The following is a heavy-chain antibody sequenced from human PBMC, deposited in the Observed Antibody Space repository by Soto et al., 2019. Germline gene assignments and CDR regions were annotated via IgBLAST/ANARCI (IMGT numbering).Heavy chain of an antibody. V-gene: IGHV4-34*01. D-gene: IGHD6-13*01. J-gene: IGHJ5*02. CDR3: ARAQRGSWYARWFDP. CDR2: INHSGST. CDR1: GGSFSGYY. Sequence: PSETLSLTCAVYGGSFSGYYWSWIRQPPGKGLEWIGEINHSGSTNYNPSLKSRVTISVDTSKNQFSLKLSSVTAADTAVYYCARAQRGSWYARWFDPWGQGTLVTVSS.